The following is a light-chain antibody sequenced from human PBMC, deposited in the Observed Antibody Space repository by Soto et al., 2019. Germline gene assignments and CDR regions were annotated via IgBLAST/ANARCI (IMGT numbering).Light chain of an antibody. CDR1: QSLLHSNGYNY. J-gene: IGKJ5*01. Sequence: DIVMTQSPLSLPVTPGEPASISCRSSQSLLHSNGYNYLDWYLQKPGQSPQLLIYLGSNRASGVPDRFSGSVSGTDFTLKISRVEAEDVGVYYCMQALQTPITFGQGTRLEMK. V-gene: IGKV2-28*01. CDR3: MQALQTPIT. CDR2: LGS.